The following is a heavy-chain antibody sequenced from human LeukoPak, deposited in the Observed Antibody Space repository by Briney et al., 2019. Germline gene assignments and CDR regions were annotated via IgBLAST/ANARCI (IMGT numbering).Heavy chain of an antibody. V-gene: IGHV3-23*01. CDR3: ARDDAGTWFDS. Sequence: GGSLRLSCAASGFTFSSYAMSWVRQAPGKGLEWVSAISGSGGSTYYADSVKGRFTISRDNARNSLFLQMNSLRAEDTAVYYCARDDAGTWFDSWGQGTLVTVSS. CDR2: ISGSGGST. J-gene: IGHJ5*01. CDR1: GFTFSSYA. D-gene: IGHD3-10*01.